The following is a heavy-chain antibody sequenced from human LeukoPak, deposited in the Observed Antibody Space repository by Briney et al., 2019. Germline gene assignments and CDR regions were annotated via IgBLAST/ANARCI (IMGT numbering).Heavy chain of an antibody. J-gene: IGHJ6*02. Sequence: GASVKVSCKASGYTFTDYYIHWVRQAPGQGLEWMGWISAYNGNTNYAQKLQGRVTMTTDTSTSTAYMELRSLRSGDTAVYYCARDRAYYGMDVWGQGTTVTVSS. CDR3: ARDRAYYGMDV. V-gene: IGHV1-18*01. CDR2: ISAYNGNT. CDR1: GYTFTDYY.